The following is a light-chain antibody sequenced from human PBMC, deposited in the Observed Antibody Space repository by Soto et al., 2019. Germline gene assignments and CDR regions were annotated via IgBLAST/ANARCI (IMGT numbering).Light chain of an antibody. Sequence: QSALTQPASVSGSPGQSITISCTGTSSDVGGYNYVSWYQQQAGKAPKLIIHEVSNRPSGVSNRFSGSKPGNTASLTISGLQAEDEADYYCDSYTSSRAYVFGIGTKVTVL. J-gene: IGLJ1*01. CDR2: EVS. CDR1: SSDVGGYNY. V-gene: IGLV2-14*01. CDR3: DSYTSSRAYV.